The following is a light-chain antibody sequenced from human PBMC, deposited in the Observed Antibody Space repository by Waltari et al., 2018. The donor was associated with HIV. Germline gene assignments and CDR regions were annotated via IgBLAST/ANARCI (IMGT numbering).Light chain of an antibody. CDR3: QQLNSYPVT. CDR1: QDTNTF. Sequence: DIRLTQSPSFLSASIGDRITITCRASQDTNTFLAWYQQKPGRAPKLLVYAASTLQSGVSSRFSGSGSGTDFTLTINSLQPEDCATYYCQQLNSYPVTFGGGTKVEI. J-gene: IGKJ4*01. CDR2: AAS. V-gene: IGKV1-9*01.